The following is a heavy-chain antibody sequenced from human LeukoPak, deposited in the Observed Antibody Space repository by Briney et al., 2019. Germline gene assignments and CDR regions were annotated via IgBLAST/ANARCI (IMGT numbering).Heavy chain of an antibody. Sequence: SETLSLTCTVSGGSISSSSYYWGWFRQPPGKGLEWIGNIYTSGSTNYNPSLKSRVTMSVDTSKNQFSLKLSSVTAADTAVYYCARGYYYGSGRLGYWGQGTLVTVSS. D-gene: IGHD3-10*01. CDR2: IYTSGST. J-gene: IGHJ4*02. CDR3: ARGYYYGSGRLGY. V-gene: IGHV4-61*05. CDR1: GGSISSSSYY.